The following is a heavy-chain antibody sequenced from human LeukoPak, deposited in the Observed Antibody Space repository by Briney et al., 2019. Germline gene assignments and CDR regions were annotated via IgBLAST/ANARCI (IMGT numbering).Heavy chain of an antibody. V-gene: IGHV4-39*01. D-gene: IGHD1-26*01. J-gene: IGHJ4*02. CDR2: IYYSGRT. Sequence: KSSETLSLTCTVSGGSISSSSYYWGWIRQPPGKGLEWIGRIYYSGRTYYNPSLQSRVTISVDTSKNQFSLKLTSVTAADTAVYYCASLQLCSGSLIFDFWGQGTLVTVSS. CDR3: ASLQLCSGSLIFDF. CDR1: GGSISSSSYY.